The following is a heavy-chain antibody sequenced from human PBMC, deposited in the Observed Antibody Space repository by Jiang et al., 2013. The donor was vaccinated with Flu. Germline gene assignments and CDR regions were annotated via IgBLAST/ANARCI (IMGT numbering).Heavy chain of an antibody. Sequence: VQLLESGGGVVQPGRSLRLSCAASGFTFSSYGMHWVRQAPGKGLEWVAVIWYDGSNKYYADSVKGRFTISRDNSKNTLYLQMNSLRAEDTAVYYCARDTVDLRSQPDYWGQGTLVTVSS. J-gene: IGHJ4*02. CDR1: GFTFSSYG. D-gene: IGHD3-9*01. CDR3: ARDTVDLRSQPDY. CDR2: IWYDGSNK. V-gene: IGHV3-33*01.